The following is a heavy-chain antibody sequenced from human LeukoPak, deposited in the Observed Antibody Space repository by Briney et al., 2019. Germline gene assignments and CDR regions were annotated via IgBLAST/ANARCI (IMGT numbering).Heavy chain of an antibody. CDR3: ARDQERSYGMDV. CDR1: GFTVSSKY. CDR2: IYSGGST. J-gene: IGHJ6*02. V-gene: IGHV3-66*01. Sequence: GGSLRLSCAASGFTVSSKYMSWVRQAPGKGLEWVSVIYSGGSTYYADSVKGRFTISRDNSKNTLYLHMNSLRAEDTAVYYCARDQERSYGMDVWGPGTTVTVSS. D-gene: IGHD5-24*01.